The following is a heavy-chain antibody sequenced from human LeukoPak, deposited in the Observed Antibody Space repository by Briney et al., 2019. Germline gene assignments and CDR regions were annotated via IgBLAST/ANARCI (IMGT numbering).Heavy chain of an antibody. J-gene: IGHJ4*02. CDR1: GFTFSSYA. D-gene: IGHD3-9*01. CDR2: ISYDGSNK. CDR3: ARVSGKFYDILTGYYSY. Sequence: GRSLRLSCAASGFTFSSYAMHWARQAPGKGLEWVAVISYDGSNKYYADSVKGRFTISRDNSKNTLYLQMNSLRAEDTAVYYCARVSGKFYDILTGYYSYWGQGTLVTVSS. V-gene: IGHV3-30-3*01.